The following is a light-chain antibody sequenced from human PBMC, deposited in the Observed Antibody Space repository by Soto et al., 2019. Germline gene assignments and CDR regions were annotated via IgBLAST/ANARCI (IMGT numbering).Light chain of an antibody. J-gene: IGLJ1*01. CDR1: SDDVGRYNQ. Sequence: QSALTQPASVSGSSGQSITISCTGSSDDVGRYNQVSWYQQHPGKAPKVMIYEVSQRPSGVSNRFSGSKSGNTASLTISGLQAEDEADYYCCSYVGSTTDVFGSGTKLTVL. CDR2: EVS. V-gene: IGLV2-23*02. CDR3: CSYVGSTTDV.